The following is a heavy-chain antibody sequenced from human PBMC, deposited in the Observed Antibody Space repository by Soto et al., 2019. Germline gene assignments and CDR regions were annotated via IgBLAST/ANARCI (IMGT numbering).Heavy chain of an antibody. Sequence: GESLKISCKGSGYSFSSYWIGWVRQMPGKGLAWMGTFHPDDSDARYNPSFQDQVTLSGDKSISTAYLQWSSLKASDTAIYYCATAPPSFYFGSGSFLRGPYFDFWGQGTLVTVSS. D-gene: IGHD3-10*01. CDR2: FHPDDSDA. CDR1: GYSFSSYW. V-gene: IGHV5-51*01. CDR3: ATAPPSFYFGSGSFLRGPYFDF. J-gene: IGHJ4*02.